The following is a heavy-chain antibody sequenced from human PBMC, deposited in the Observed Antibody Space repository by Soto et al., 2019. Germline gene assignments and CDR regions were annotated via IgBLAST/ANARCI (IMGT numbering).Heavy chain of an antibody. J-gene: IGHJ6*02. CDR1: GFTFSSYG. CDR2: ISYDGSNK. Sequence: GGSLRLSAAASGFTFSSYGMHWVRQAPGKALEWVAVISYDGSNKYYADSVKGRFTISRDNSKNTLYLQMNSLRTEDTAVYYCARDYYDFWSGPNYYGMDVWGQGTTVTVSS. V-gene: IGHV3-30*03. CDR3: ARDYYDFWSGPNYYGMDV. D-gene: IGHD3-3*01.